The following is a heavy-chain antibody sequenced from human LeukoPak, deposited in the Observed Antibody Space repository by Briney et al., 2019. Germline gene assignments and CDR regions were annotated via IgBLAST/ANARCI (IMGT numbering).Heavy chain of an antibody. V-gene: IGHV3-23*01. CDR3: AKEGHCGGDCYWGEGAFDI. CDR2: LSGSGGST. J-gene: IGHJ3*02. CDR1: GFTFSSYA. Sequence: GGSLRLSCAASGFTFSSYAMSWVSQAPGKGLEWVSALSGSGGSTYYADSVKGRFTISRDNSKNTLYLQMNSLRAEDTAVYYCAKEGHCGGDCYWGEGAFDIWGQGTMVTVSS. D-gene: IGHD2-21*02.